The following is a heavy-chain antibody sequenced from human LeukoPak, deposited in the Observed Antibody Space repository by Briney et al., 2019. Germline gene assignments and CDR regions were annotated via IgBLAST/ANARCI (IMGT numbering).Heavy chain of an antibody. CDR1: GFTFSSYW. CDR3: ARDPYYDFWSGYYTPHYFDY. J-gene: IGHJ4*02. Sequence: GGSLRLSCAASGFTFSSYWMHWVRQAPGKGLVWVSRINSDGSSTSYADSVKGRFTISRDNAKNTLYLQMNSLRAEDTAVYYCARDPYYDFWSGYYTPHYFDYWGQGTLVTVSS. V-gene: IGHV3-74*01. D-gene: IGHD3-3*01. CDR2: INSDGSST.